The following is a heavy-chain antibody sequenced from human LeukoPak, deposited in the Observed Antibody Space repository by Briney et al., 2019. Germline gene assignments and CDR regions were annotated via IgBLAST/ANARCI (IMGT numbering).Heavy chain of an antibody. CDR3: AKGSGWYHY. CDR2: ISDSGAM. CDR1: GFTFSTYS. J-gene: IGHJ4*02. V-gene: IGHV3-23*01. D-gene: IGHD6-19*01. Sequence: GGSLRLSCAASGFTFSTYSMKWVRQAPGKGLEWVSYISDSGAMYYADSVKGRFTISRDNSKNTLYLQMNSLRAEDTAVYYCAKGSGWYHYWGQGTLVTVSS.